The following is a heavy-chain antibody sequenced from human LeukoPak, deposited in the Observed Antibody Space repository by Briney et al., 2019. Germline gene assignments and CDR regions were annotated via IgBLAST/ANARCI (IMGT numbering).Heavy chain of an antibody. CDR2: IYYSGST. V-gene: IGHV4-39*01. CDR3: ARHEYSGSYYGLSWFDP. J-gene: IGHJ5*02. D-gene: IGHD1-26*01. Sequence: SETLSPTCTVYGGSISSSGYYWGWIRQPPGKGLEWIASIYYSGSTYYNPSLKSRVTISVDTSKNQLSLKLSSLTAADTAVYYCARHEYSGSYYGLSWFDPWGQGTLVTVSS. CDR1: GGSISSSGYY.